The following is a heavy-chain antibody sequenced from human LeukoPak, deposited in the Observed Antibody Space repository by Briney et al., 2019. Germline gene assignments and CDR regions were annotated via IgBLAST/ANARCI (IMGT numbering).Heavy chain of an antibody. Sequence: SVKVPCKASGGTFRSYAISWVRQAPGQGLEWMGRIIPIFGTADYAQKFQGRVTITTDESTSTAYMELSSLRSEDTAVYYCARDRTGDAFDIWGQGTMVTVSS. J-gene: IGHJ3*02. CDR3: ARDRTGDAFDI. CDR1: GGTFRSYA. CDR2: IIPIFGTA. V-gene: IGHV1-69*05.